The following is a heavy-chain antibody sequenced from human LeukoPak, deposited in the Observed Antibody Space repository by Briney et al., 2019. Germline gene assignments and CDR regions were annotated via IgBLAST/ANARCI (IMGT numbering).Heavy chain of an antibody. CDR3: TSQVFCNSYYRL. D-gene: IGHD2/OR15-2a*01. Sequence: GGSLRLSCTASGFTFGDYAMGWFRQAPGKGLEGVSIIRSKAYGCTTEYAASVKGRFTISREDSKRIAEQQMNSRKPEYTAVYYWTSQVFCNSYYRLWGEGTLLTVSS. V-gene: IGHV3-49*03. CDR2: IRSKAYGCTT. J-gene: IGHJ4*02. CDR1: GFTFGDYA.